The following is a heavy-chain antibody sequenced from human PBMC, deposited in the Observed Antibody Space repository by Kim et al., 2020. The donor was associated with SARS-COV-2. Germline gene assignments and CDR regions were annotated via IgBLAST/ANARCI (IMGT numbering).Heavy chain of an antibody. CDR3: ARARWRAAAGTDY. CDR2: ISSSSSYI. J-gene: IGHJ4*02. CDR1: GFTFSSYS. D-gene: IGHD6-13*01. Sequence: GGSLRLSCAASGFTFSSYSMNWVRQAPGKGLEWVSSISSSSSYIYYADSVKGRFTISRDNAKNSLYLQMNSLRAEDTAVYYCARARWRAAAGTDYWGQGTLVTFSS. V-gene: IGHV3-21*01.